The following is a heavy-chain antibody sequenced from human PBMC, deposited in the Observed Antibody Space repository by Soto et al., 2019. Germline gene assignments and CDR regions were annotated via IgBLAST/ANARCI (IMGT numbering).Heavy chain of an antibody. CDR3: ARASARGIDY. CDR1: GFTFSSYG. Sequence: GGSLRLSCAASGFTFSSYGMHWVRQAPGKGLEWVAAISYDGSNKYYADSVKGRFTISRDNSKNTRYLQMNSLISEDTAVYYCARASARGIDYWGHG. J-gene: IGHJ4*01. CDR2: ISYDGSNK. D-gene: IGHD3-10*01. V-gene: IGHV3-30*03.